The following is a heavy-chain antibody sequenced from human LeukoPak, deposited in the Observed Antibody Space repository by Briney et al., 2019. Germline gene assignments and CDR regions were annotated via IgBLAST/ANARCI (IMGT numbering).Heavy chain of an antibody. Sequence: NPSETLSLTCTVSGGSISSSSYYWGWIRQPPGKGLEWIGSIYYSGSTYYNPSLKSRVTISVDTSKNQFSLKLSSVTAADTAVYYCARGRWEEDYYFDYWGQGTLVTVSS. D-gene: IGHD1-26*01. CDR2: IYYSGST. CDR3: ARGRWEEDYYFDY. V-gene: IGHV4-39*07. J-gene: IGHJ4*02. CDR1: GGSISSSSYY.